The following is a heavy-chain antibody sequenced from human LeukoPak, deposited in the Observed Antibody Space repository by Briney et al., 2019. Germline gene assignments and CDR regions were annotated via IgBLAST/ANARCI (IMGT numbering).Heavy chain of an antibody. CDR1: GFTFSNYD. CDR3: ARGSCSSRSCYKRVNGLDV. CDR2: FHTAGDT. V-gene: IGHV3-13*01. Sequence: GGSLRLSCAASGFTFSNYDMHWVRHATGKGLEWVSAFHTAGDTHYSGSVKGRFATSRENAKNSFYLQMNNLRAGDTAVYYCARGSCSSRSCYKRVNGLDVWGQGTPVTVSS. J-gene: IGHJ6*02. D-gene: IGHD2-2*01.